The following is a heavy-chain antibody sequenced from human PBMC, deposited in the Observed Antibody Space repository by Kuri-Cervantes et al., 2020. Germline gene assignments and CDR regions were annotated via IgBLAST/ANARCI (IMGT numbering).Heavy chain of an antibody. CDR3: AGDAAYDFWSGYYRPLYYYGMDV. D-gene: IGHD3-3*01. V-gene: IGHV3-30*03. J-gene: IGHJ6*02. CDR2: ISYDGSNK. Sequence: GESLKISCAASGFTFSSYGMHWVRQAPGKGLEWVAVISYDGSNKYYADSVKGRFTISRDNSKNTLYLQMNSLRAEDTAVYYCAGDAAYDFWSGYYRPLYYYGMDVWGQGTTVTVSS. CDR1: GFTFSSYG.